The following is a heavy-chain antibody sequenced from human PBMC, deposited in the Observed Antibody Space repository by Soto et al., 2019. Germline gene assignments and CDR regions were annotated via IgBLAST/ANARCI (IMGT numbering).Heavy chain of an antibody. CDR3: AKDGGDY. D-gene: IGHD3-16*01. V-gene: IGHV3-30*18. J-gene: IGHJ4*02. Sequence: QVQLVESGGGVVQPGRSLRLSCAASGFTFSSYGMHWVRQAPGKGLEWVAVISYDGSNKYYADSVKGRFTISRDNSKNTLYLQMNSLRAEDTAVYYCAKDGGDYCGQGTLVTVSS. CDR1: GFTFSSYG. CDR2: ISYDGSNK.